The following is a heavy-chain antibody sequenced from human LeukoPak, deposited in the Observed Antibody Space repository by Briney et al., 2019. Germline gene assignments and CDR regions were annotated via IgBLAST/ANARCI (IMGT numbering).Heavy chain of an antibody. D-gene: IGHD6-13*01. CDR1: GYSISSGYY. V-gene: IGHV4-38-2*02. CDR2: IYHSGST. J-gene: IGHJ6*03. Sequence: SETLSLTCTVSGYSISSGYYWGWIRQPPGKGLEWIGSIYHSGSTYYNPSLKSRVTISVDTSKNQFSLKLSSVTAADTAVYYCARAVAAVGDHYYYYMDVWGKGTTVTVSS. CDR3: ARAVAAVGDHYYYYMDV.